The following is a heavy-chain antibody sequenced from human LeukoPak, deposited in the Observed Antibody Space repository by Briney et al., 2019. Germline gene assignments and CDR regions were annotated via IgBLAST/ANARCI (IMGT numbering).Heavy chain of an antibody. CDR2: IYYSGST. D-gene: IGHD4-17*01. CDR3: ARHSSMTTVTFGP. J-gene: IGHJ5*02. V-gene: IGHV4-39*01. CDR1: GGSISSSTDY. Sequence: SETLSLTCTVSGGSISSSTDYWGWIRQPPGKGLEWIGSIYYSGSTYYNPSLKSRVIISLDTSKNQFSLKLSSVTAADTAVYYCARHSSMTTVTFGPWDQGTLVTVSS.